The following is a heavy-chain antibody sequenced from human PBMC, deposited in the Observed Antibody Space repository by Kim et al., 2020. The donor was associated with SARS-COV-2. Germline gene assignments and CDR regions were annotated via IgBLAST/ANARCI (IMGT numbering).Heavy chain of an antibody. CDR3: ARVLLGATVDY. CDR2: ISYDGSNK. V-gene: IGHV3-30-3*01. CDR1: GFTFSSYA. Sequence: GGSLRLSCAASGFTFSSYAMHWVRQAPGKGLEWVAVISYDGSNKYYADSVKGRFTISRDNSKNTLYLQMNSLRAEDTAVYYCARVLLGATVDYWGQGTLAT. J-gene: IGHJ4*02. D-gene: IGHD1-26*01.